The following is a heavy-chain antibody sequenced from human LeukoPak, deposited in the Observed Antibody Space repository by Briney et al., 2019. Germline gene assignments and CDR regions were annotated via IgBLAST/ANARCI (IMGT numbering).Heavy chain of an antibody. V-gene: IGHV3-23*01. J-gene: IGHJ4*02. D-gene: IGHD3-22*01. Sequence: GGSLRLSCAASGFTFSSYAMSWVRQAPGKGLEWVSAISGSGGSTYYADSVKGRFTISRDNSKNTLYLQMNSLRAEDTAVYCCAKAAYYYDSSGYYSWGQGTLVTVSS. CDR1: GFTFSSYA. CDR2: ISGSGGST. CDR3: AKAAYYYDSSGYYS.